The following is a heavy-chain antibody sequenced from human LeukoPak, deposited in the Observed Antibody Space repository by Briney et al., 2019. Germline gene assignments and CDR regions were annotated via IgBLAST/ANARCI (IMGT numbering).Heavy chain of an antibody. CDR1: GYRFISHY. CDR3: AREGSYCVGGDCYSFDF. Sequence: GASVKVSCKASGYRFISHYIHWVRQAPGQGPEWLGWMHAGNGNTRYPEKFEGRVTTTRDTSSNTAYMDLTSLRSDDTAVYYCAREGSYCVGGDCYSFDFWGQGTLVTVSS. J-gene: IGHJ4*02. V-gene: IGHV1-2*02. D-gene: IGHD2-21*02. CDR2: MHAGNGNT.